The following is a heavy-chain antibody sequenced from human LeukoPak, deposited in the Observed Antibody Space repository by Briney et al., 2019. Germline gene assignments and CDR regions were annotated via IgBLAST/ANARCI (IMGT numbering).Heavy chain of an antibody. D-gene: IGHD3-16*01. CDR3: ARDWGYTGIGPLLDP. CDR1: GFTFSTYA. CDR2: INGIGGST. Sequence: GGSLRLSCAASGFTFSTYAMSWVRQAPGKGLEWVSAINGIGGSTYYADSVKGRFTISRDDSKNTLYLQMNSLRAEDTAVYYCARDWGYTGIGPLLDPWGQGTLVTVSS. V-gene: IGHV3-23*01. J-gene: IGHJ5*02.